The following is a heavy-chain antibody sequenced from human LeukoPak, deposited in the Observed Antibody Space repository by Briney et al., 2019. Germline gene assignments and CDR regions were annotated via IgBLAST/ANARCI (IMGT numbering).Heavy chain of an antibody. CDR1: GYTFTVYY. Sequence: ASVTVSYTASGYTFTVYYMHWVRQAPGQGLEWMGWANPTSGGTNYAQKFQGRFTMTRDTSISTAYMELSRLRSDDTAVYYCARSNYYDRSGTGDYWGQGTLVTVSS. V-gene: IGHV1-2*02. CDR2: ANPTSGGT. CDR3: ARSNYYDRSGTGDY. D-gene: IGHD3-22*01. J-gene: IGHJ4*02.